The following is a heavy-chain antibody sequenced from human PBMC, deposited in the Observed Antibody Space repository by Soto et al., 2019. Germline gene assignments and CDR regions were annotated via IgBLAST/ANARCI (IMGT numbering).Heavy chain of an antibody. CDR1: GFTFSSYS. CDR3: ARVQQQLVKDFDY. CDR2: ISSSSSYI. V-gene: IGHV3-21*01. J-gene: IGHJ4*02. Sequence: EVQLVESGGGLVKPGGSLRLSCAASGFTFSSYSMNWVRQAPGKGLEWVSSISSSSSYIYYADSVKGRFTISRDNAKNSLYLQMNSLRVEDTAVYYCARVQQQLVKDFDYWGQGTLVTVSS. D-gene: IGHD6-13*01.